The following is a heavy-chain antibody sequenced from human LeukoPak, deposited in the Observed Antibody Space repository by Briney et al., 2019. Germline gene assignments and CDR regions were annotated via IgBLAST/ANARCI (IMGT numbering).Heavy chain of an antibody. Sequence: SETLSLTCTVSGGSITNYYWSWIRQPPGKGLEWIGYIYYSGSTNYNPSLKSRVTISVDTSKNQFSLKLSSVTAADTAVYYCARAPGIVGATSFDYWGQGTLVTVSS. CDR3: ARAPGIVGATSFDY. J-gene: IGHJ4*02. CDR2: IYYSGST. CDR1: GGSITNYY. D-gene: IGHD1-26*01. V-gene: IGHV4-59*01.